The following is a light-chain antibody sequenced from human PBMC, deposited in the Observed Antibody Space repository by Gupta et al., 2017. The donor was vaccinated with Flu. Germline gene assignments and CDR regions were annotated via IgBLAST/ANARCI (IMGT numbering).Light chain of an antibody. CDR3: QVWDSSSDHPVV. Sequence: SHVLTLPPSVSAAPGQTARITAGGNNIGSKSVNWYPQKPGQAPVLVVYDASDRPSGNPVRFSGSNSGNTATLTMSRVEAGDEADYYCQVWDSSSDHPVVVGGGTKLTVL. V-gene: IGLV3-21*02. J-gene: IGLJ2*01. CDR1: NIGSKS. CDR2: DAS.